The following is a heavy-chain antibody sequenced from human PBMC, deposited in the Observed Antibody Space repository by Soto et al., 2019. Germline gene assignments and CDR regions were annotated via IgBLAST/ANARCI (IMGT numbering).Heavy chain of an antibody. J-gene: IGHJ4*02. CDR3: ARQTSAQPNYFDY. CDR2: IYYSWST. D-gene: IGHD6-25*01. Sequence: SETLSLTCTVSGGSISSSSYYWGWIRQPPGKGLEWIGSIYYSWSTYYNPSLKSRVTISVDTSKHHFSMKLSSVTAADTAVYYCARQTSAQPNYFDYWGQGTLVTVSS. V-gene: IGHV4-39*01. CDR1: GGSISSSSYY.